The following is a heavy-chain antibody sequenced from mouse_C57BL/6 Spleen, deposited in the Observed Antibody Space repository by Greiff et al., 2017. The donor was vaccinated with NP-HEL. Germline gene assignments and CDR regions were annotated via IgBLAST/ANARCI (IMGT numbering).Heavy chain of an antibody. D-gene: IGHD3-2*02. Sequence: VQLQQSGPVLVKPGASVKMSCKASGYTFTDYYMNWVQQSHGKSLEWIGVINPYNGGTSYNQKFKGKATLTVDKSSSTAYMELNSLTSEDSAVDYCAREVDSSGHFDYWGQGTTLTVSS. CDR3: AREVDSSGHFDY. J-gene: IGHJ2*01. CDR1: GYTFTDYY. CDR2: INPYNGGT. V-gene: IGHV1-19*01.